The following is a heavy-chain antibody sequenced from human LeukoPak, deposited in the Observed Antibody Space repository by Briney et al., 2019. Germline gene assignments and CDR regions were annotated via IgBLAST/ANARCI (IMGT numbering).Heavy chain of an antibody. V-gene: IGHV3-23*01. CDR1: GFMFNNYA. CDR2: ITGGGDDT. D-gene: IGHD6-13*01. J-gene: IGHJ4*02. Sequence: GGSLRLSCAASGFMFNNYAMSWVRQAPGKDLEWVSTITGGGDDTYSADSVKGRFTISRDNSKNTLSLQMHSLRVEDTAVYYCAKEDGIAAAGALDYWGQGTLVTVSS. CDR3: AKEDGIAAAGALDY.